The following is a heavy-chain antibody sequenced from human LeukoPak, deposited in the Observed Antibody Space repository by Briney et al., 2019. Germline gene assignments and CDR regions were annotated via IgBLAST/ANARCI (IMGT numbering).Heavy chain of an antibody. V-gene: IGHV3-48*01. D-gene: IGHD6-13*01. Sequence: PGGSLRLSCAASGFTFSSYSMNWVRQAPGKGLEWVSYISSSSSTIYYADSVKGRFTISRDNAKNSLYLQMNSLRAEDTAVYYCARVPLGYSSSWYSPYMDVWGKGTTVTVSS. CDR2: ISSSSSTI. J-gene: IGHJ6*03. CDR3: ARVPLGYSSSWYSPYMDV. CDR1: GFTFSSYS.